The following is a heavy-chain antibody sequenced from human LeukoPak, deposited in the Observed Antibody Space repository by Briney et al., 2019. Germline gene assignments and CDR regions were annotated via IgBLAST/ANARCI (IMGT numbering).Heavy chain of an antibody. D-gene: IGHD6-19*01. CDR1: GFTFSSYG. CDR2: ISYDGSNK. Sequence: GGSLRLSCAASGFTFSSYGMHWVRQAPGKGLEWVAVISYDGSNKYYADSVKGRFTISRDNSKNTLYLQMNSLRAEDTAVYFCLTRSLIAVSGNSYMDVWGKGTTVSVSS. V-gene: IGHV3-30*03. J-gene: IGHJ6*03. CDR3: LTRSLIAVSGNSYMDV.